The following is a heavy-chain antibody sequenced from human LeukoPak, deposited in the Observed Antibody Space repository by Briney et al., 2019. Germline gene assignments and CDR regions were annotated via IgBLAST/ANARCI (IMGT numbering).Heavy chain of an antibody. CDR3: ARGGVNNYDFWSGYYYYYGMDV. CDR2: MNPNSGNT. D-gene: IGHD3-3*01. V-gene: IGHV1-8*01. Sequence: ASVKVSCKASGYTFTSYDINWVRQAPGQGLEWMGWMNPNSGNTGYAQKFQGRVTMTRNTSMSTAYMELSSLRSEDTAVYYCARGGVNNYDFWSGYYYYYGMDVWGQGTTVTVSS. CDR1: GYTFTSYD. J-gene: IGHJ6*02.